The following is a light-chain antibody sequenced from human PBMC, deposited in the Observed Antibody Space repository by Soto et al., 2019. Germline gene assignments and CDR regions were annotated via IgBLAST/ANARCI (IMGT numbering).Light chain of an antibody. J-gene: IGKJ4*01. V-gene: IGKV3-11*01. CDR1: QSISRY. CDR2: DAS. Sequence: EIVLTQSPATLSLSPGERATLSCRASQSISRYLAWNQQKPGQAPRLLIHDASNRATGIPARFSGSGSETDFTLTISSLEPEDFAVYYCQQRLSWPPLTFGGGTKVENK. CDR3: QQRLSWPPLT.